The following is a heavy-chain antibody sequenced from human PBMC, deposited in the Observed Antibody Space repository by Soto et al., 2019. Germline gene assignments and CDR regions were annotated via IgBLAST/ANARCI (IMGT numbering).Heavy chain of an antibody. V-gene: IGHV1-69*01. D-gene: IGHD1-1*01. J-gene: IGHJ6*02. Sequence: QVQLVQSGAEAKKPGSSVKVSCKASGGTFSSYAISWVRQAPGQGLEWMGGIIPIFGTANYAQKFQGRVTITADESTSTAYMELSSLRSEDTAVYYCASAREVEMENYYYYCMDVWGQGTTVTVSS. CDR2: IIPIFGTA. CDR3: ASAREVEMENYYYYCMDV. CDR1: GGTFSSYA.